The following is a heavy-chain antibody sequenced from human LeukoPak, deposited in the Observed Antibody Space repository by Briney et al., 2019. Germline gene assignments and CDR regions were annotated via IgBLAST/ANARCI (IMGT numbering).Heavy chain of an antibody. CDR2: ISAYNGNT. V-gene: IGHV1-18*01. Sequence: ASVKVSCKASGYTFTSYGISWVRQAPGQGLEWMGWISAYNGNTNYAQKLQGRVTVTTDTSTSTAYMELRSLRSDDTAVYYCARNPYYDFWSGYRVNYGMDVWGQGTTVTVSS. CDR1: GYTFTSYG. D-gene: IGHD3-3*01. J-gene: IGHJ6*02. CDR3: ARNPYYDFWSGYRVNYGMDV.